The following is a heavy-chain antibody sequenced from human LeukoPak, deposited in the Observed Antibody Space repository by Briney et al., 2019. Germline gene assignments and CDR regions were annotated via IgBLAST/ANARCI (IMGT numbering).Heavy chain of an antibody. V-gene: IGHV3-21*01. CDR3: AKDQPRGYAAGISLYYFDY. J-gene: IGHJ4*02. CDR1: GFTFNSYS. CDR2: ISGSRSYI. Sequence: PGGSLRLSCAASGFTFNSYSMNWVRQAPGKGLEWVSSISGSRSYIYYADSVKGRFTISRDNAKNSLYLQMNSLRAEDDTAVYYCAKDQPRGYAAGISLYYFDYWGQGTLVTVSS. D-gene: IGHD5-18*01.